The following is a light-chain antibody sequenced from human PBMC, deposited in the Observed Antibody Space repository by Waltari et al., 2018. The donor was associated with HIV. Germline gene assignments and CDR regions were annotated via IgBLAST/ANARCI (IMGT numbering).Light chain of an antibody. CDR2: GNT. Sequence: QSVLTQPPSLSGAPGQRVTLSCTVSSATIGAGYELPWFQQLPGTAPKRLIYGNTNRPSGVPDRFSGSKSGTSASLAITGLQAEDEADYYCQSYDSGLTAYVFGTGTKVTVL. V-gene: IGLV1-40*01. J-gene: IGLJ1*01. CDR3: QSYDSGLTAYV. CDR1: SATIGAGYE.